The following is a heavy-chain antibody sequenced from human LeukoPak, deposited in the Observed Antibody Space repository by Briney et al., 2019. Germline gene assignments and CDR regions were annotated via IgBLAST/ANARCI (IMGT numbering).Heavy chain of an antibody. CDR3: AREEPDIVVVPAAGYFQH. J-gene: IGHJ1*01. CDR1: GFTFSSYW. V-gene: IGHV3-7*01. CDR2: IKEDGSVK. D-gene: IGHD2-2*01. Sequence: GGSLRLSRAASGFTFSSYWMSWVRQAPGKGLEWVANIKEDGSVKYYVDSMKGRFTISRDNAKNSLYLQMNSLRAEDTAVYYCAREEPDIVVVPAAGYFQHWGQGTLVTVSS.